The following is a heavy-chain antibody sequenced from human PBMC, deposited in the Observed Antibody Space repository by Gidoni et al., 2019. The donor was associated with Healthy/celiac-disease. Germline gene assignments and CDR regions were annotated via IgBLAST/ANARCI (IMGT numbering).Heavy chain of an antibody. V-gene: IGHV4-34*01. CDR3: ARGGRYCSGGSCYAKYNWFDP. CDR2: INHSGST. J-gene: IGHJ5*02. D-gene: IGHD2-15*01. Sequence: QVQLQQWGAGLLKPSETLSLTCAVYGGSFSGYYWSWIRQPPGKGLEWIGEINHSGSTNYTPSLKSRVTISVDTSKNQFSLKLSSVTAADTAVYYCARGGRYCSGGSCYAKYNWFDPWGQGTLVTVSS. CDR1: GGSFSGYY.